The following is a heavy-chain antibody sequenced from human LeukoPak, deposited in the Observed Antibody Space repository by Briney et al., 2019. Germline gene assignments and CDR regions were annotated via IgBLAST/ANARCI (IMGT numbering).Heavy chain of an antibody. CDR1: GYTFTIFH. D-gene: IGHD5-12*01. Sequence: GASMKVSCKASGYTFTIFHIHWLRQAPGQGLEWMGMINPSDGSTNYAQKFQGRVTMTSDRSTSTVAMDLSSLRSDDTAVYYCARESTFRLLRNVSDIWGQGTMVTVSS. V-gene: IGHV1-46*01. CDR2: INPSDGST. CDR3: ARESTFRLLRNVSDI. J-gene: IGHJ3*02.